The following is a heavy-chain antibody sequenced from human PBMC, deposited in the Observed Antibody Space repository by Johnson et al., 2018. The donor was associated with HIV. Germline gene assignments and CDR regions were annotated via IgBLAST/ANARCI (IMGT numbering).Heavy chain of an antibody. CDR3: ARDDLDNSGHLMAFDM. Sequence: EVQLVESGGTLVQPGGSLRLSCAASGFIVSNNYMNWVRQTPGKGLEWVSILHRDGTTYYADSVKGRFTISRDNSKNTLYLQMKRLRVEDTAVYYCARDDLDNSGHLMAFDMWGQGTMVTVSS. J-gene: IGHJ3*02. V-gene: IGHV3-66*01. CDR2: LHRDGTT. CDR1: GFIVSNNY. D-gene: IGHD1-26*01.